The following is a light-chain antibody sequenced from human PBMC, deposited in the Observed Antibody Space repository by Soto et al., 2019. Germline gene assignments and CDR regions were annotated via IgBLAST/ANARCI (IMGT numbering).Light chain of an antibody. Sequence: AIQMTQSPSSLSASVGDRVTIACRASQGIRKDLVWYQQKPGRAPKLLIYAASSLQNGVPSRFSGSESGTDFTLTISNLQPEDCAIYFCQQANSFPITFGQGTRLEIK. CDR3: QQANSFPIT. CDR1: QGIRKD. V-gene: IGKV1-6*01. CDR2: AAS. J-gene: IGKJ5*01.